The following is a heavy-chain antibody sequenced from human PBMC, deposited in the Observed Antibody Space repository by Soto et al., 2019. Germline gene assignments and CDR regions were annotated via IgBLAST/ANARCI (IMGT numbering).Heavy chain of an antibody. CDR3: AKGFSSGWYVDS. CDR2: ILSGGGT. J-gene: IGHJ5*01. V-gene: IGHV4-61*08. Sequence: PSETLSLTCSVSGGSVSSGAYYWSWIRQPPGKTLEWIGFILSGGGTSTNPSLRSRLSISVDTSRNQFSLRLTSVTASDTGVYFCAKGFSSGWYVDSWGRGTLVTPSS. CDR1: GGSVSSGAYY. D-gene: IGHD6-19*01.